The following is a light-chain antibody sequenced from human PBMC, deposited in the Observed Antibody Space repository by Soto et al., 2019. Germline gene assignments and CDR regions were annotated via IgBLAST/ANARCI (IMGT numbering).Light chain of an antibody. CDR3: QQYNSWPLT. J-gene: IGKJ4*01. Sequence: EIVMTQSPATLSVSPGERATLSCRASQSISTILAWYQQRPGQAPRLLMYGASTRAAGIPARFSGSGSGTEFTLTISSLQSEDFAVYYCQQYNSWPLTFGGGTKVEIK. CDR2: GAS. CDR1: QSISTI. V-gene: IGKV3-15*01.